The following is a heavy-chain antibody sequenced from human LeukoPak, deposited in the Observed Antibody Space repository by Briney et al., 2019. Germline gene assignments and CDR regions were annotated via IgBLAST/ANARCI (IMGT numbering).Heavy chain of an antibody. CDR2: SNHRGST. CDR3: ARSEVAVAGGNWFAP. CDR1: GGSFSGYY. J-gene: IGHJ5*02. V-gene: IGHV4-34*01. Sequence: PSETLSLTCAVYGGSFSGYYWSWIRQPPGKGLEGMGESNHRGSTNYNPPLQRRVTISVDTSKNQFSVKLSYVTAADRAVYYCARSEVAVAGGNWFAPWGKGTLVTVSS. D-gene: IGHD6-19*01.